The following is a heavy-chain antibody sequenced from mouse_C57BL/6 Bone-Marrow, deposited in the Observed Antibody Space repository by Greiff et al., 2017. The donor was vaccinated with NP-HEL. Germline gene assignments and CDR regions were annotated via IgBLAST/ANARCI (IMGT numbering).Heavy chain of an antibody. Sequence: EVQRVESGGGLVQPGGSLKLSCAASGFTFSDYYMYWVRQTPEKRLEWVAYISNGGGSTYYPDTVKGRFTISRDNAKNTLYLQMSRLKSEDTAMYYCARQGVYYWGQGTLVTVSA. CDR2: ISNGGGST. J-gene: IGHJ3*01. V-gene: IGHV5-12*01. CDR3: ARQGVYY. CDR1: GFTFSDYY. D-gene: IGHD2-1*01.